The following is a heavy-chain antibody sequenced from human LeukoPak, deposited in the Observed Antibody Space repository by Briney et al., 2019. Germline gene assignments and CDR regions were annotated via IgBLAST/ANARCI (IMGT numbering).Heavy chain of an antibody. CDR2: IKQDGSEK. J-gene: IGHJ5*02. V-gene: IGHV3-7*03. CDR3: ARGVGYSSSYRRTPSQYNWFDP. Sequence: GGSLRLSCAASGFTFSSYWLSWVRQAPGKGLEWVANIKQDGSEKNYVDSVKGRFTISRDNAKNSLYLQMNSLRAEDTAVYYCARGVGYSSSYRRTPSQYNWFDPWGQGTLVTVSS. D-gene: IGHD6-13*01. CDR1: GFTFSSYW.